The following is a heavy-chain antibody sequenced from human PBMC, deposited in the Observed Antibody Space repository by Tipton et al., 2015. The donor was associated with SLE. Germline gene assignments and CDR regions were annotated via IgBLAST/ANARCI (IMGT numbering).Heavy chain of an antibody. CDR2: INHSGST. J-gene: IGHJ4*02. Sequence: GLVKPSGTLSLTCAVSGGSISSSNWWSWVRQPPGKGLEWIGEINHSGSTNYNPSLKSRVTISVDTSKNQFSLKLSSVTAADTAVYYCATGYYYGSGSHLGYWGQGTLVTVSS. CDR3: ATGYYYGSGSHLGY. CDR1: GGSISSSNW. D-gene: IGHD3-10*01. V-gene: IGHV4-4*02.